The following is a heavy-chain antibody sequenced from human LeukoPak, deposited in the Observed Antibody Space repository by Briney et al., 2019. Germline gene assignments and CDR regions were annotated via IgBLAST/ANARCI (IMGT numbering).Heavy chain of an antibody. J-gene: IGHJ3*02. CDR3: ARALGAFDI. CDR2: VYHVGTT. CDR1: GYSISSGYF. V-gene: IGHV4-38-2*02. Sequence: SETLSLTCTVSGYSISSGYFWGWIRQPPGKGLEWIGVYHVGTTDYNPSLKSRVTISLDKSKNQVSLKLNSVTAADTAVYYCARALGAFDIWGQGTMVTVSS.